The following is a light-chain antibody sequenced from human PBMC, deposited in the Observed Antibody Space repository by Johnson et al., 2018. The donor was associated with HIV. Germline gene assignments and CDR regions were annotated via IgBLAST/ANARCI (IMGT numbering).Light chain of an antibody. CDR2: ENN. CDR1: SSNIGNNY. Sequence: QSVLTQPPSVSAAPGQKVTISCSGSSSNIGNNYVSWYQQFPGTAPKLLIYENNKRPSGIPDRFSGSKSGTSATLGITGLQTGDEADYYCCTWDSSLSAHYVFGTGTKITVL. CDR3: CTWDSSLSAHYV. J-gene: IGLJ1*01. V-gene: IGLV1-51*02.